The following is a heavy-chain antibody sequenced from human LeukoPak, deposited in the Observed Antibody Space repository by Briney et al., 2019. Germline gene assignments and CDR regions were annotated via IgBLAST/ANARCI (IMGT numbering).Heavy chain of an antibody. J-gene: IGHJ2*01. CDR2: FYHSGTI. V-gene: IGHV4-39*01. Sequence: PSETLSLTCIVSGGSITSSNCFWGWIRQPPGKGLEWIGGFYHSGTIFYSPSLGSRVAISIDTSKNQFSLRLLSVTAADTAVYYCARQGVVPNKAGWYFDLWGRGTLVTVSS. D-gene: IGHD3-10*01. CDR1: GGSITSSNCF. CDR3: ARQGVVPNKAGWYFDL.